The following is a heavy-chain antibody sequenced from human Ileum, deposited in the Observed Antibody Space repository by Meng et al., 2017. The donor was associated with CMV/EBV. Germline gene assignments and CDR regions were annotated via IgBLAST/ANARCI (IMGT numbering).Heavy chain of an antibody. CDR1: ADSFTGYH. J-gene: IGHJ4*02. Sequence: QVQLQQGGAEVLKPSETLSLTHTVSADSFTGYHWTWIRQPPGKGPEWIGEINYRGSIHYNPSLESRVTISLDMSTNQLSLKLNSVTAADTAVYYCVRGNWVSDFWGRGTLVTASS. CDR3: VRGNWVSDF. V-gene: IGHV4-34*01. D-gene: IGHD7-27*01. CDR2: INYRGSI.